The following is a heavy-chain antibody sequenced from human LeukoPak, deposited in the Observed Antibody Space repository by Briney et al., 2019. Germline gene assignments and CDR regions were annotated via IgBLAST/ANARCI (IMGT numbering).Heavy chain of an antibody. Sequence: GGSLRLSCAASGFTFDDYGMSWVRQAPGKGLEWVSGISWDSGDIGYADSVKGRFTISRDNAKNSLYLQMNSLRAEDTALYYCAKDLGTHYSSSWPFDYWGQGTLVTVAS. V-gene: IGHV3-9*01. CDR1: GFTFDDYG. D-gene: IGHD6-13*01. CDR3: AKDLGTHYSSSWPFDY. J-gene: IGHJ4*02. CDR2: ISWDSGDI.